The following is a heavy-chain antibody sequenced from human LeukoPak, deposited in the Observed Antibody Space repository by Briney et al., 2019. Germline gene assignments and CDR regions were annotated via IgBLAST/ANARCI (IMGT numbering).Heavy chain of an antibody. CDR3: ARDGRWLPDYYYYGMDV. J-gene: IGHJ6*02. CDR1: GYTFTSYA. V-gene: IGHV1-3*01. Sequence: ASVKVSCKASGYTFTSYAMHWVRQAPGQRLEWMGWINAGNGNTKYSQKFQGRVTITRDTSASTAYMELSSLRSEDTAVYYCARDGRWLPDYYYYGMDVWGQGTTVTVSS. CDR2: INAGNGNT. D-gene: IGHD5-12*01.